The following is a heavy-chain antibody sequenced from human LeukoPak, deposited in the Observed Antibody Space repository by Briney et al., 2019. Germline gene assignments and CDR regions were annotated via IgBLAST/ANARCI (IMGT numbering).Heavy chain of an antibody. CDR3: ARYDFILISYFDL. Sequence: GGSLRLSCAASGFTVSTNYMSWVRQAPGRKLEWVSDIYSDGSTFYADSVKGRFTISRDNSKNTLYLQMNSLRAEDTAVYHCARYDFILISYFDLWGRGTLVTVSS. J-gene: IGHJ2*01. CDR1: GFTVSTNY. CDR2: IYSDGST. D-gene: IGHD3-3*01. V-gene: IGHV3-53*01.